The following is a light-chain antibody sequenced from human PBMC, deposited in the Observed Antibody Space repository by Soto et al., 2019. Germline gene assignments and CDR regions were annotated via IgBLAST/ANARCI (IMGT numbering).Light chain of an antibody. CDR3: QQYNNWPPLT. CDR2: GAS. CDR1: QSVRSN. J-gene: IGKJ4*01. V-gene: IGKV3-15*01. Sequence: VVMTQSPATLSVSPGERATLSCRASQSVRSNLAWYQQKPGQAPRLLIYGASTRATGIPARFSGSGSGTEFTLTISSLQSEDFAFYYCQQYNNWPPLTFGGWTKVEIK.